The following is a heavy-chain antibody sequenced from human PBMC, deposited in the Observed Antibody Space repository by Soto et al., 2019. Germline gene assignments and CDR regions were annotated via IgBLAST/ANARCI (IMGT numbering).Heavy chain of an antibody. CDR2: INHSGIT. J-gene: IGHJ4*02. Sequence: SETLSLTCAVYGGSFSGYYWSWIRQPPGKGLEWIGDINHSGITNYNPSLESRVTISVDTSKNQFSLKVNSVTAADTAVYYCARHYPIGNNWNYFDYWGQGTLVTVSS. CDR3: ARHYPIGNNWNYFDY. CDR1: GGSFSGYY. D-gene: IGHD1-1*01. V-gene: IGHV4-34*01.